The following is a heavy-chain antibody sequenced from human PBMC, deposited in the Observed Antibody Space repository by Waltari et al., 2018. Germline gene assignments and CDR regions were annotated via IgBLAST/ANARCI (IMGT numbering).Heavy chain of an antibody. Sequence: QVQLQESGPGLVKPSQTLSLTCTVSGGSISSGSYYWSWIRQPAGKGLEGIGRIYTRGSTNHTPSLKSRVTISVDTSKNQCSLKLSSVTAADTAVYYCASAGEGATFDPWGQGTLVTVSS. D-gene: IGHD3-10*01. J-gene: IGHJ5*02. CDR2: IYTRGST. CDR1: GGSISSGSYY. V-gene: IGHV4-61*02. CDR3: ASAGEGATFDP.